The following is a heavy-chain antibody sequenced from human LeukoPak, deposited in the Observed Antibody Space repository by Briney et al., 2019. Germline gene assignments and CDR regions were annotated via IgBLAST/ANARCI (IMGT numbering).Heavy chain of an antibody. Sequence: PGGSLRLSCAASGFTFSSYDMSWVRQAPGKGLERVSTINSYGAYTYYADSVRGRFTISRDNSKNTLYLQMNSLRAEDTAVFYCAKRDSSGSYYFDYWGQGTLVTVSS. D-gene: IGHD3-22*01. J-gene: IGHJ4*02. CDR2: INSYGAYT. CDR1: GFTFSSYD. CDR3: AKRDSSGSYYFDY. V-gene: IGHV3-23*01.